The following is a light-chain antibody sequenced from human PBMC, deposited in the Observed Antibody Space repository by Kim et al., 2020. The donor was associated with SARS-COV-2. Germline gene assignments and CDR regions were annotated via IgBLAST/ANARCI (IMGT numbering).Light chain of an antibody. CDR2: DVS. V-gene: IGLV2-14*01. CDR3: SSYTSSSTYV. Sequence: QSALTQPASVSGSPGQSITISCTATSSDVGGYNYVSWYQQHPGKAPKLMIYDVSKRPSGVSNRFSGSKSGNTASLTISGLQAEDEADYYCSSYTSSSTYVFGTGTKV. J-gene: IGLJ1*01. CDR1: SSDVGGYNY.